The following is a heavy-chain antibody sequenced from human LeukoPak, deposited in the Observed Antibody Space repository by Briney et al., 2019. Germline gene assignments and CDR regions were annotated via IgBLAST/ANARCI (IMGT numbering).Heavy chain of an antibody. J-gene: IGHJ6*02. Sequence: GGSLRLSCAASGFTFSSYSMNWVRQAPGKGLEWVSSISSSSSYIYYADSVKGRFTISRDNAKNSLYLQMNSLRAEDTAVYYCARGRDPGSYYGMDVWGQGTTVTVSS. CDR3: ARGRDPGSYYGMDV. V-gene: IGHV3-21*01. CDR1: GFTFSSYS. CDR2: ISSSSSYI. D-gene: IGHD2-21*02.